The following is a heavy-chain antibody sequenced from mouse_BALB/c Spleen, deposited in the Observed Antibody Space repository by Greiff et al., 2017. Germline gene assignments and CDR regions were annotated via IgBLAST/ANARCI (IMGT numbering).Heavy chain of an antibody. CDR3: ARARSHYYAMDY. CDR1: GFTFSDYY. Sequence: EVKLVESGGGLVKPGGSLKLSCAASGFTFSDYYMYWVRQTPEKRLEWVATISDGGSYTYYPDSVKGRFTISRDNAKNNLYLQMSSLKSEDTAMYYCARARSHYYAMDYWGQGTSVTVSS. CDR2: ISDGGSYT. V-gene: IGHV5-4*02. J-gene: IGHJ4*01.